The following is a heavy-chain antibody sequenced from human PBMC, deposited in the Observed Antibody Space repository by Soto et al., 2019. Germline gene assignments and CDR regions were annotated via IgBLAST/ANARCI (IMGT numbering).Heavy chain of an antibody. CDR2: ISGSSETI. D-gene: IGHD2-2*03. J-gene: IGHJ1*01. CDR1: GFNFNTYT. Sequence: DVQLVESGGGLVKQGGSLRRSCAASGFNFNTYTMTWVLPAPGKGLEWVSYISGSSETIYYADSVKGRFTISRDNAKNSLYLQMNSLRDEETALYYCATGYCRSDNCHFPHWGPGTLVTVSA. V-gene: IGHV3-48*02. CDR3: ATGYCRSDNCHFPH.